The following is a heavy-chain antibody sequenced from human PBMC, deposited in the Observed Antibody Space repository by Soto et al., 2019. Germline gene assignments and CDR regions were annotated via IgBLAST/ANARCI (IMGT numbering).Heavy chain of an antibody. CDR3: ANEVDVAFSSLQYGMDV. V-gene: IGHV3-30*14. J-gene: IGHJ6*02. D-gene: IGHD5-12*01. CDR2: ISYDGTYK. CDR1: GFTFNNFA. Sequence: GGSLRLSCAASGFTFNNFAMHWVRQAPGKGLEWVAFISYDGTYKYYADSVRGRFTVYRDNSKSTLFLQMNSLKFEDTAVYVCANEVDVAFSSLQYGMDVWGQGTTVTVSS.